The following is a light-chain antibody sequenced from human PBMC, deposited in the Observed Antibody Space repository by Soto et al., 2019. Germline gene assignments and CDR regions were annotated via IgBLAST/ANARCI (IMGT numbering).Light chain of an antibody. Sequence: EIVLTQSPGTLSLSPGERATLSCRASQSVSSKSLAWYQQKPGQAPRLLIYGASSRATGIPDRFSGSGSGTDFTLTISRLEPEDLAVYYCQHYGPSLLTFGPGTKVDIK. CDR3: QHYGPSLLT. V-gene: IGKV3-20*01. J-gene: IGKJ3*01. CDR1: QSVSSKS. CDR2: GAS.